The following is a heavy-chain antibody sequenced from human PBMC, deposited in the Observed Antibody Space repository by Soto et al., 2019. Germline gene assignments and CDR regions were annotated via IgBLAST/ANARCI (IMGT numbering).Heavy chain of an antibody. J-gene: IGHJ4*02. V-gene: IGHV1-69*01. CDR2: IIPLFGTA. Sequence: QVQLVQSGAEVKKPGSSVKVSCKASGGTFSTYAINWVRQAPGHGLGWMGGIIPLFGTAKYAQKFQDRVTITADESTSTAHMELRSLRSEDTAVYYCARDYGHDCSGGNCYFYFWGQGTLVSVSS. D-gene: IGHD2-15*01. CDR3: ARDYGHDCSGGNCYFYF. CDR1: GGTFSTYA.